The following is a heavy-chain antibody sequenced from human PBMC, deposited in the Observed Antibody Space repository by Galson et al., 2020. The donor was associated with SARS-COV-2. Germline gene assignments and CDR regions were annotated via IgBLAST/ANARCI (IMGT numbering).Heavy chain of an antibody. CDR2: IIPIFGAP. CDR1: GGSFTNYD. D-gene: IGHD1-1*01. V-gene: IGHV1-69*13. Sequence: SVKVSCKASGGSFTNYDFSWVRQAPGQGLEWMGGIIPIFGAPDYAQKFQGRVTITADESTSTVNMALSSLRSDDTAIYYCATEMTTPYRYDVMDVLGPGTTVTVSS. J-gene: IGHJ6*02. CDR3: ATEMTTPYRYDVMDV.